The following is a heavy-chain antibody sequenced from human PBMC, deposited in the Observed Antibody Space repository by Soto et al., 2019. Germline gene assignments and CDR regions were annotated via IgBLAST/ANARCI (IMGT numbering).Heavy chain of an antibody. J-gene: IGHJ6*02. Sequence: SVKVSCKASGGTFSSYAISWVRQAPGQGLEWMGGIIPIFGTANYAQKFQGRVTITADESTSTAYMELSSLRSEDTAVYYCAGDNIAVAGTGFFYYGMDVWGQGTTVTV. CDR1: GGTFSSYA. V-gene: IGHV1-69*13. D-gene: IGHD6-19*01. CDR2: IIPIFGTA. CDR3: AGDNIAVAGTGFFYYGMDV.